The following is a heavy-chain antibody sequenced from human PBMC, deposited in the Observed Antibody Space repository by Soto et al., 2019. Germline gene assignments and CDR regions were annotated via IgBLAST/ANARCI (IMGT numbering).Heavy chain of an antibody. CDR2: ISHDGHA. CDR1: GDSISDTRFY. V-gene: IGHV4-39*01. D-gene: IGHD4-17*01. Sequence: PSETLSLTCSILGDSISDTRFYWGWVRQSPEKGLEWIGSISHDGHAYYNPSLKSRVTLFADTSRNQFSLTMKSVTVADTAPYFCARQVGGDYVGGNWFDPWGQGDLVTVSS. J-gene: IGHJ5*02. CDR3: ARQVGGDYVGGNWFDP.